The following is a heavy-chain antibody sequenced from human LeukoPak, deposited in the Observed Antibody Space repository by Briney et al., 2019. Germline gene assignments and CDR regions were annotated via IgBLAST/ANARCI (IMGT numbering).Heavy chain of an antibody. D-gene: IGHD6-6*01. V-gene: IGHV1-18*01. CDR2: RSIYNGNT. Sequence: ASVKVSCKASGYDFINYGISWVRQAPGQGLEWMGWRSIYNGNTDYKLQGRVTMTTDTSTNTAYMEVRSLRSDDTVVYYCARGGPFPSSSSSREYYLDYWGQGTLVTVSS. J-gene: IGHJ4*02. CDR1: GYDFINYG. CDR3: ARGGPFPSSSSSREYYLDY.